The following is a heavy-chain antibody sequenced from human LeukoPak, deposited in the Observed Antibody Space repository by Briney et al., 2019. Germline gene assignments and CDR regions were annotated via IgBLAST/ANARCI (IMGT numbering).Heavy chain of an antibody. Sequence: PGGSLRLSCAASGFTFSSYAMSWVRQAPGKGLEWVSAISGSGGSTYYADSVKGRFTISRDNSKNTLYLQMNSLRAEDTAVYYCAKVEAADFWSGYRDYYYGMDVWGQGTTVTVSS. V-gene: IGHV3-23*01. CDR2: ISGSGGST. D-gene: IGHD3-3*01. CDR3: AKVEAADFWSGYRDYYYGMDV. CDR1: GFTFSSYA. J-gene: IGHJ6*02.